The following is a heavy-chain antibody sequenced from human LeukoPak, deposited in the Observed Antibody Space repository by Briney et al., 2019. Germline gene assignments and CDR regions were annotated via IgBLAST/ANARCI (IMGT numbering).Heavy chain of an antibody. CDR1: GFTFSSYA. Sequence: GGSLRLSRAASGFTFSSYAMSWVRQAPGEGLEWVSTISGSGGNTYYADSVKGRFTISRDNSKNTLYLQMNSLRAEDTAVYYCAKDAGSGWFNDAFDIWGQGTMVTVSS. CDR2: ISGSGGNT. J-gene: IGHJ3*02. D-gene: IGHD6-19*01. V-gene: IGHV3-23*01. CDR3: AKDAGSGWFNDAFDI.